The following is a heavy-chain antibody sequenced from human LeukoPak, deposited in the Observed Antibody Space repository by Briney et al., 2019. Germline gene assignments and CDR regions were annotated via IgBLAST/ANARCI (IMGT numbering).Heavy chain of an antibody. Sequence: SETLSLTCTVSGGSISSGGYYWSWIRRHPEKGLEWIGYIYYSGSTYYNPSLKSRVTISVDTSKNQFSLKLSSVTAADTAVYYCAREGNYCSGGSCYPGWFDPWGQGTLVTVSS. D-gene: IGHD2-15*01. CDR1: GGSISSGGYY. V-gene: IGHV4-31*03. J-gene: IGHJ5*02. CDR3: AREGNYCSGGSCYPGWFDP. CDR2: IYYSGST.